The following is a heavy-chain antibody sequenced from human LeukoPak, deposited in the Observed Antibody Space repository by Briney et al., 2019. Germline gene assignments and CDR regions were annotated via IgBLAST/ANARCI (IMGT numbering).Heavy chain of an antibody. V-gene: IGHV3-30*02. CDR2: VRYDQSAT. J-gene: IGHJ4*02. D-gene: IGHD3-3*01. CDR3: VKDQGECPGSRCYLRFLEY. CDR1: GFTFSIYG. Sequence: GGSLRLSCAASGFTFSIYGMHWVRQAPGKGLEWVTFVRYDQSATVYADSVQGRFAISRDNSKNTVYLQMNSLRVEDTALYFCVKDQGECPGSRCYLRFLEYWGQGTLVIVSS.